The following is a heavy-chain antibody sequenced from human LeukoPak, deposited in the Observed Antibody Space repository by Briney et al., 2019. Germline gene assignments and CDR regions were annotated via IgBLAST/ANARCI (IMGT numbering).Heavy chain of an antibody. V-gene: IGHV3-7*01. D-gene: IGHD3-10*01. CDR3: AKYHYGSGTSLGY. Sequence: PGGSLRLSCAASGFTFSNYGLTWVRQAPGKGLEWVANIKYDGSEKYYVDSVKGRFTISRDNAKNSLSLQMNSLRAEDTAVYYCAKYHYGSGTSLGYWGQGTLVTVSS. J-gene: IGHJ4*02. CDR2: IKYDGSEK. CDR1: GFTFSNYG.